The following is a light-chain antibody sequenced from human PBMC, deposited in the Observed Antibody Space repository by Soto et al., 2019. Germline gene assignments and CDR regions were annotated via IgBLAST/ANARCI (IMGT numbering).Light chain of an antibody. J-gene: IGKJ1*01. V-gene: IGKV3-15*01. CDR2: GAS. CDR3: QQYNNWPPWT. Sequence: EIVLTQSPVTLSLSPGERATLSCRASQSVTSSFLAWYQQKPGQAPRLLIYGASTRATDIPARFSGSGSGTEFTLTISSLQSEDFAVYYCQQYNNWPPWTFGQGAKVDIK. CDR1: QSVTSS.